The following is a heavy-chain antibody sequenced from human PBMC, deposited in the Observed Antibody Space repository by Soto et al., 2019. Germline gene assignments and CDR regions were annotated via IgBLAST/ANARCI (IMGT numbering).Heavy chain of an antibody. CDR3: ARGMAAAGSFDY. V-gene: IGHV4-34*01. J-gene: IGHJ4*02. CDR1: GGSFSGYY. CDR2: INHSGST. Sequence: SETLSLTCAVYGGSFSGYYWSWIRQPPGKGLEWIGEINHSGSTNYNPSLKSRVTISVDTSKNQFSLKLSSVTAADTAVYYCARGMAAAGSFDYWGQGTLVTVSS. D-gene: IGHD6-13*01.